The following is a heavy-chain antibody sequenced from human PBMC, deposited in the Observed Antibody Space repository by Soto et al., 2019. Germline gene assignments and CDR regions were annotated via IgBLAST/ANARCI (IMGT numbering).Heavy chain of an antibody. D-gene: IGHD3-10*01. CDR2: MNTSSGNT. V-gene: IGHV1-8*01. CDR1: GYTFTSYD. J-gene: IGHJ6*03. Sequence: ASVKVSCKASGYTFTSYDINWVRQAAGQGLEWMGWMNTSSGNTGYAQKLQSRVTMTRNTSINTAYIELSSLRSEDTAEYYYKRVRWELSFALGAGYYYYMDVWGKWTTVTVSS. CDR3: KRVRWELSFALGAGYYYYMDV.